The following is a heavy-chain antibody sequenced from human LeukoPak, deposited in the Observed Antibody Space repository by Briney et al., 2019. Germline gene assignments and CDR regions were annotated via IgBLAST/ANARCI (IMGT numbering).Heavy chain of an antibody. J-gene: IGHJ6*03. Sequence: SETLSLTCTVSGDSISEYYWTWIRQAPGKGLEWIGYIYYTGSTNYNPSLKSRVTISVDTSKNQFSLRLSSVTDADTAVYYCARGGWNYYYYYMDVWGKGATVTVSS. CDR3: ARGGWNYYYYYMDV. V-gene: IGHV4-59*01. D-gene: IGHD2-15*01. CDR2: IYYTGST. CDR1: GDSISEYY.